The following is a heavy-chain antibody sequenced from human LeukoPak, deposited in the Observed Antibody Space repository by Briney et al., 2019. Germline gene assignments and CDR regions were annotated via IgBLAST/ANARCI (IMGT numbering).Heavy chain of an antibody. Sequence: SETLSLTCAVSGYSISSGYSWGWIRQPPGKGLEWSGSIYYSGRTYYKPSLKSRVTTSMDPSTNQFSLKLSSVTAADTAVYYCAGGYDILTGYDYWGQGTLVTVSS. V-gene: IGHV4-38-2*01. CDR3: AGGYDILTGYDY. J-gene: IGHJ4*02. D-gene: IGHD3-9*01. CDR1: GYSISSGYS. CDR2: IYYSGRT.